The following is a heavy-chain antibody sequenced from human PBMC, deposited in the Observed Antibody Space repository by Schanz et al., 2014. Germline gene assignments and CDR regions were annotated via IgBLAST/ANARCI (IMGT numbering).Heavy chain of an antibody. CDR1: GFSFSTHA. CDR3: TKEDATALWYFEH. Sequence: EVQLVESGGGLVQPGGSLRLSCAASGFSFSTHAMSWVRQAPGQGLEWVSGINTSGGSRYYAESVKGRFTISRDNSXNLVVLQMNSLRVDDTAVYYCTKEDATALWYFEHWGQGTLVTVSS. J-gene: IGHJ4*02. D-gene: IGHD6-13*01. V-gene: IGHV3-23*04. CDR2: INTSGGSR.